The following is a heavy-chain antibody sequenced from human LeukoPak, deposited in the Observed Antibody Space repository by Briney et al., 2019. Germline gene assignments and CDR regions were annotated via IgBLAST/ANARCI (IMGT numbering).Heavy chain of an antibody. CDR3: ARVLLPSGMGY. Sequence: AGGSLRLSCAASGFTFSNYNMNWVRQAPGKGLEWVSSITSTTGYISYADSVKGRFTISRDNAKNSLYLQMNSLRAEDTAVYYCARVLLPSGMGYWGQGTLVTVSS. CDR1: GFTFSNYN. J-gene: IGHJ1*01. CDR2: ITSTTGYI. D-gene: IGHD2-2*01. V-gene: IGHV3-21*01.